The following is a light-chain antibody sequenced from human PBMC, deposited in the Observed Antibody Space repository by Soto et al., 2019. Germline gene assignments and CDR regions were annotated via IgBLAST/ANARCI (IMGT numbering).Light chain of an antibody. CDR2: SSS. CDR1: QWFSGKN. J-gene: IGKJ5*01. CDR3: QQYGTWIT. V-gene: IGKV3-20*01. Sequence: EIVLTQSPATLSLSPGERVSLSCGASQWFSGKNLAWYQQKPGQPPRLLIYSSSVRASGVPDRFRGSGSGTDFTLTITRLEPEDFAVYYYQQYGTWITFGQGTRLETK.